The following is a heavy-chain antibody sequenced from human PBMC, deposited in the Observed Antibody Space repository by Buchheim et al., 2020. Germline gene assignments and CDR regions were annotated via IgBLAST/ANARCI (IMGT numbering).Heavy chain of an antibody. CDR1: GDSISSGDYC. CDR3: ARRSTSGNFDY. D-gene: IGHD6-13*01. Sequence: QVQLQESGPGLVKPSQTLSLTCTVSGDSISSGDYCCTWVRQHPGKGLEWIGYLYDSGNTYYNPSLKSRVTISVDPSKNQFSLKLSSVTAADTAVYYCARRSTSGNFDYWGQGTL. V-gene: IGHV4-31*03. J-gene: IGHJ4*02. CDR2: LYDSGNT.